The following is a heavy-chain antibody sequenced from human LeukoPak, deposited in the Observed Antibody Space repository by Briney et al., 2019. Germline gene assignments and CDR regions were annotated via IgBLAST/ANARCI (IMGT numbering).Heavy chain of an antibody. CDR2: IDPGGSTT. J-gene: IGHJ6*02. Sequence: GGSLRLSCAASGFTLSDYWMHWVRQVPGEGLVCVSRIDPGGSTTNYAASVKGRFTTSSDHAKNTLDLQMTSLRAEDTALYYCTRVQAGRSGLMDVWGRGTTVTVSS. D-gene: IGHD2-8*02. V-gene: IGHV3-74*01. CDR3: TRVQAGRSGLMDV. CDR1: GFTLSDYW.